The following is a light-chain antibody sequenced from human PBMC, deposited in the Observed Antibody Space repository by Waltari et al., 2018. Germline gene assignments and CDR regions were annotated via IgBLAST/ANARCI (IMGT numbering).Light chain of an antibody. CDR3: QQYANSPLT. CDR1: QIITNNY. J-gene: IGKJ4*01. V-gene: IGKV3-20*01. CDR2: GAS. Sequence: EIVLTQSPGAMSLSPRGRATLSRRATQIITNNYLAWYQQKPGQAPRLLIFGASNRATGIPDRFTGSGSGTDFTLTIYGLEPEDSAVYYCQQYANSPLTFGGGATVAIK.